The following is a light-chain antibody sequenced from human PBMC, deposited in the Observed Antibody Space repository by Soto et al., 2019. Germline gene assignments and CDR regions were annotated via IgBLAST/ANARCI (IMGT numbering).Light chain of an antibody. V-gene: IGKV3-20*01. Sequence: EIVLTQSPGTLSLSPGERATLSCRASQSVSSSYLAWYQQKPGLAPRLLIYGASSRATGIPDRFSGSGSGTDFTLTIRRLEPEDFAVYYCQQYGSSPLGQGTKVVIK. CDR3: QQYGSSP. J-gene: IGKJ1*01. CDR2: GAS. CDR1: QSVSSSY.